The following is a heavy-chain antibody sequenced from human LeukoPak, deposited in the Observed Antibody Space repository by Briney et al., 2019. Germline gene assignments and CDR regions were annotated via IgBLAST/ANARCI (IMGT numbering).Heavy chain of an antibody. J-gene: IGHJ5*02. CDR1: GGSISCGDYY. V-gene: IGHV4-30-4*01. Sequence: SETLSLTCTVSGGSISCGDYYWSWIRQPPGKGLKWIGYIFYSGNTYYNPSLKSRVTISVDTSKNQFSLKLSSVTAADTAVYYCARHPLTVAGFFGNWFDPWGQGTLVTVSS. CDR3: ARHPLTVAGFFGNWFDP. D-gene: IGHD6-19*01. CDR2: IFYSGNT.